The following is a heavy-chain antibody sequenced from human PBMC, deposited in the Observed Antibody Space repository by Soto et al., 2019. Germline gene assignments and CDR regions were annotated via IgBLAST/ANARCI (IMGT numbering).Heavy chain of an antibody. V-gene: IGHV1-2*04. D-gene: IGHD3-10*01. CDR3: ARGGMVRGVILDAFDI. J-gene: IGHJ3*02. CDR2: INPNSGGT. CDR1: GYTFTGYY. Sequence: ASVKVSCKASGYTFTGYYMHWVRQAPGQGLEWMGWINPNSGGTNYAQKFQGWVTMTRDTSISTAYMELSRLRSDDTAVYYCARGGMVRGVILDAFDIWGQGTMVTVSS.